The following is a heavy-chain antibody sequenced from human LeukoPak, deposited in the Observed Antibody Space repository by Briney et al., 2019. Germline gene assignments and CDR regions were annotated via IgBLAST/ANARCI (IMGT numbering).Heavy chain of an antibody. CDR2: INHSGST. CDR3: ARLKEAVAGDY. D-gene: IGHD2-15*01. Sequence: SETLSLTCAVYGGSFSGYYWSWIRQPPGKGLELIGEINHSGSTNYNQSLKSRVTISVDTSNNQFSLKLSSVTAADTAVYYCARLKEAVAGDYWGQGTLVTVSS. V-gene: IGHV4-34*01. J-gene: IGHJ4*02. CDR1: GGSFSGYY.